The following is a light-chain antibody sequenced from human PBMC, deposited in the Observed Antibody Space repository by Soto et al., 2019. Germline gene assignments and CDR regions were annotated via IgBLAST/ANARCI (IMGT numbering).Light chain of an antibody. Sequence: DIQMTQSPSSLSASVGDRVTITCRASQGIRNYLAWYQQKPGKVPKLLICAASTLQSGVPSRFSGSGSGTDFTLTISSLQPEDVATYYWQKYNSAPLTFGGGTKVEIK. CDR3: QKYNSAPLT. J-gene: IGKJ4*01. V-gene: IGKV1-27*01. CDR1: QGIRNY. CDR2: AAS.